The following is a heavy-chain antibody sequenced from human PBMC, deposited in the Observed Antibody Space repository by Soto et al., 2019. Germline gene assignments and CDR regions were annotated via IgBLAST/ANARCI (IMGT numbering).Heavy chain of an antibody. Sequence: QVQLVQSGAEAKKPGSSVKVSCKTSGGTFSSYAISWVRQAPGQGLEWMGGIVPLFRTTNYAQKFQGRVTITADTSTDTVYMELSGLRSGDTAVYYCARGGYSITWSNLLDRSGLDVWGQGTTVTVSS. J-gene: IGHJ6*02. V-gene: IGHV1-69*06. CDR3: ARGGYSITWSNLLDRSGLDV. CDR2: IVPLFRTT. CDR1: GGTFSSYA. D-gene: IGHD5-12*01.